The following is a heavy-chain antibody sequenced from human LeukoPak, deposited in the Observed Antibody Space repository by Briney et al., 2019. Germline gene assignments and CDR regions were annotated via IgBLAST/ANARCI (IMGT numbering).Heavy chain of an antibody. V-gene: IGHV3-21*01. CDR3: TRKYYYDSSGYQGAFDI. J-gene: IGHJ3*02. Sequence: GGSLRLSCAASGFTFSSYSMNWVRQAPGKGLEWVSSISSSSSYVYYADSVKGRFTISRDNAKNSLYLQMNSLRAEDTAVYYCTRKYYYDSSGYQGAFDIWGQGTMVTVSS. CDR1: GFTFSSYS. D-gene: IGHD3-22*01. CDR2: ISSSSSYV.